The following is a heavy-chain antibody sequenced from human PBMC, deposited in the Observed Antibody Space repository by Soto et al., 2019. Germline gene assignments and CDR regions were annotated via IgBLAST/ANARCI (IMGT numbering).Heavy chain of an antibody. CDR1: GGSITSNNW. V-gene: IGHV4-4*02. D-gene: IGHD6-13*01. CDR2: IYYSGNT. J-gene: IGHJ4*02. Sequence: QVQLQESGPGLVKPSGTLSLTCAVSGGSITSNNWWSWVRQPPGKGMEWIGEIYYSGNTNYNPSLRGRVSMSVDKSQDQFSLWLTSVTAADTAVYYCARGFGHTSSWYFDLWVQGILITVSS. CDR3: ARGFGHTSSWYFDL.